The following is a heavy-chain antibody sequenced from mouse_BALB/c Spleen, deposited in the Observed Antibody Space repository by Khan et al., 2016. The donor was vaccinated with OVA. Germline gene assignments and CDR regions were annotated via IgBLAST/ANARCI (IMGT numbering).Heavy chain of an antibody. J-gene: IGHJ4*01. CDR3: AQVSNDYEWAMDD. CDR1: GFSLTDFG. V-gene: IGHV2-6-5*01. Sequence: QVQLMESGPGLVAPSQSLSITCPVSGFSLTDFGVSWIRQPPGKGLEWLGVIWGVGSTHSNSALESRLSISKDNTKSQVLLKMNRMQTDNAAMYCCAQVSNDYEWAMDDWGQGTSVTVSS. CDR2: IWGVGST. D-gene: IGHD1-1*01.